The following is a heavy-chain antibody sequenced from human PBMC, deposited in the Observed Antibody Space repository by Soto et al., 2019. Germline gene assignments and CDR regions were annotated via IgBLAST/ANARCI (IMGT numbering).Heavy chain of an antibody. CDR3: AGIHSSGVGRVGWGGY. V-gene: IGHV4-34*01. CDR2: INHSGST. CDR1: GGSFSGYY. D-gene: IGHD6-19*01. Sequence: SETLSLTCPVYGGSFSGYYWSWIRQPPGKGLEWIGEINHSGSTNYNPSLKSRVTISVDTSKNQFSLKLSSVTAADTAVYYCAGIHSSGVGRVGWGGYWGQGTLVTVS. J-gene: IGHJ4*02.